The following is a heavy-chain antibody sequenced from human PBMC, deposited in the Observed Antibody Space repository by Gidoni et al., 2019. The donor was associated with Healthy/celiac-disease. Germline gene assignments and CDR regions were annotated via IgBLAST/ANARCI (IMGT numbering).Heavy chain of an antibody. CDR3: VVGATSYVY. J-gene: IGHJ4*02. CDR2: IRSKANSYAT. Sequence: EVQLVESGGGLVQTGGYLKLSCAASGFTFSGSAMHWVRQASGKGLEWVGRIRSKANSYATAYAASVKGRFTISRDDSKNTAYLQMNSLKTEDTAVYYCVVGATSYVYWGQGTLVTVSS. V-gene: IGHV3-73*01. D-gene: IGHD1-26*01. CDR1: GFTFSGSA.